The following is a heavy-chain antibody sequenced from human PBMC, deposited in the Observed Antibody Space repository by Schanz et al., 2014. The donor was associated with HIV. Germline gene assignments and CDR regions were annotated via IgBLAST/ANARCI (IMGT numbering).Heavy chain of an antibody. CDR2: IIPMFGTA. CDR3: ASYYDGSGYQYFDY. J-gene: IGHJ4*02. V-gene: IGHV1-69*01. CDR1: GGTFSSLS. Sequence: QVQLVQSGSAVKKPGSSMKVSCKASGGTFSSLSFSWVRQAPGQGLEWMGGIIPMFGTANYAQKFQGRVTITADESTSTAYMVLSSLRSEDTAMYYCASYYDGSGYQYFDYWGQGTLVTVSS. D-gene: IGHD3-22*01.